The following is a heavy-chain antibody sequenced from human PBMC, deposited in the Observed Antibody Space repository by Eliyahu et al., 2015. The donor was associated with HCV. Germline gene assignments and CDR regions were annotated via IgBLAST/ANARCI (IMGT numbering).Heavy chain of an antibody. V-gene: IGHV4-59*01. Sequence: QVQLQESGPGLVKPSETLSLTXTVXGGSIXTYSWSWIRQPPGKGLEWIGYIHXSGSTNYNPSLKXRVTISLDTSKNQFSLNLTSVTXADTAVYYCASGGGGIAVAGTGGWFDPWGQGTLVTVSS. CDR1: GGSIXTYS. J-gene: IGHJ5*02. CDR3: ASGGGGIAVAGTGGWFDP. CDR2: IHXSGST. D-gene: IGHD6-19*01.